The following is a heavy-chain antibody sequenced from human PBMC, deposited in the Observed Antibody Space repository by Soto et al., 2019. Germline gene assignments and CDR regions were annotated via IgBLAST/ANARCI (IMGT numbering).Heavy chain of an antibody. V-gene: IGHV6-1*01. CDR1: GDSVSSNSAA. J-gene: IGHJ3*02. Sequence: SQPLSLTCAISGDSVSSNSAAWNWIRQSPSRGLEWLGRTYYRSKWYNDYAVSVKSRITINPDTSKNQFSLQLNSVTPEDTAVYYCARDLASGYDILDAFDIWGQGTMVTVSS. D-gene: IGHD5-12*01. CDR3: ARDLASGYDILDAFDI. CDR2: TYYRSKWYN.